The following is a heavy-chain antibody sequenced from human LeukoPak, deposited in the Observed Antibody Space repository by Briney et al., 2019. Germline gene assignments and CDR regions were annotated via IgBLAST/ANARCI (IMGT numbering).Heavy chain of an antibody. CDR2: IYYSGST. J-gene: IGHJ3*02. CDR1: GGSISSYY. D-gene: IGHD6-13*01. Sequence: SETLSLTCTVSGGSISSYYWSWIRQPPGKGLEWIGYIYYSGSTNYNPSLKSRVPISVDTSKNQFSLKLSSVTAADTAVYYCARPYIAAAGLDAFDIWGQGTMVTVSS. CDR3: ARPYIAAAGLDAFDI. V-gene: IGHV4-59*08.